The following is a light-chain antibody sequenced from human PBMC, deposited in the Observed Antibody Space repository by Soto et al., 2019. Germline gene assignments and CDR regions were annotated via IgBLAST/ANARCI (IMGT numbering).Light chain of an antibody. Sequence: EIVLTQPPATLSLSPGERVTLSCRASQSVSSYFAWYQQKPGQAPRLLIYDASNRATGIPARFSGSGSGTDFTLTISSLEPEDFALYYCQQRSNGPLTFGQGTRLEIK. V-gene: IGKV3-11*01. CDR3: QQRSNGPLT. CDR1: QSVSSY. J-gene: IGKJ5*01. CDR2: DAS.